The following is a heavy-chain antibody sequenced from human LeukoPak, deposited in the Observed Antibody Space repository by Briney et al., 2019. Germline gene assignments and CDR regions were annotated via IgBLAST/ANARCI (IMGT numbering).Heavy chain of an antibody. Sequence: ASVKVSCKASGYTFTSYDINWVRQATGQGLEWMGWMNPNSGNTGYAQKFQGRVTMTRNTSISTAYMELSSLRSEDTAVYYCARVGQNRSFWSGYSPMLTDWFGPWGQGTLVTVSS. CDR1: GYTFTSYD. CDR3: ARVGQNRSFWSGYSPMLTDWFGP. V-gene: IGHV1-8*01. CDR2: MNPNSGNT. D-gene: IGHD3-3*01. J-gene: IGHJ5*02.